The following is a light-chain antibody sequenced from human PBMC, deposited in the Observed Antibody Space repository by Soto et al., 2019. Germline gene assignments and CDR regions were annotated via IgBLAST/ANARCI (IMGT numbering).Light chain of an antibody. CDR2: AAS. CDR3: QKLRSYPSN. V-gene: IGKV1-27*01. J-gene: IGKJ4*01. Sequence: DIQITHSPSSLSASVVDRVTITFLASQGISNYLAWYQQKPGKVPKLLIYAASTLQSGVPSRFSGSGSGTGFTLTISSLQAEDFASYYCQKLRSYPSNFGGGTKVDIK. CDR1: QGISNY.